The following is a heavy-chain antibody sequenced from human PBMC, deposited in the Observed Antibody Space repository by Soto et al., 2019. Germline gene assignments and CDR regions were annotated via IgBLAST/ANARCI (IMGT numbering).Heavy chain of an antibody. D-gene: IGHD6-13*01. CDR1: GYTFTTYG. CDR3: VREINRYTASWYDY. Sequence: SVNVSCKASGYTFTTYGISWVRQAPGQGLEWMGWISAYNGNTQYAQKLQGRVTMTTDTSTSTAYMELRGLRSDDTALYYCVREINRYTASWYDYWGQGTLVTVSS. V-gene: IGHV1-18*01. J-gene: IGHJ4*02. CDR2: ISAYNGNT.